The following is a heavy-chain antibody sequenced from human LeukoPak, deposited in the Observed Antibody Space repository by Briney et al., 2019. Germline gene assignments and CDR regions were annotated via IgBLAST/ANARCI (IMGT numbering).Heavy chain of an antibody. D-gene: IGHD3-10*01. CDR2: ISYDGNNY. CDR1: GFTFSRHA. Sequence: PGRSLRLSCAASGFTFSRHAMHWVRQAPGKGLEWVAVISYDGNNYYYGDSVMGRFTISRDKSKNTLYLQMNSLRAEDTAVYYCARDKRPITHAFDLWGRGTMVTVSS. J-gene: IGHJ3*01. CDR3: ARDKRPITHAFDL. V-gene: IGHV3-30*03.